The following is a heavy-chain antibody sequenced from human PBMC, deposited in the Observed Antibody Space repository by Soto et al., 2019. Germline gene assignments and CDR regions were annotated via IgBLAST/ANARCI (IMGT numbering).Heavy chain of an antibody. CDR3: ARGPTSDKVDY. CDR1: GGSISSGDYY. Sequence: SETLSLTCTVSGGSISSGDYYWSWIRQLPGKDLEWIAYIYYNGNTYYTPSLKSRATISLDTSRNQFFLNLSSVTAADTAVYYCARGPTSDKVDYWGQGTLVTVSS. CDR2: IYYNGNT. V-gene: IGHV4-30-4*08. J-gene: IGHJ4*02.